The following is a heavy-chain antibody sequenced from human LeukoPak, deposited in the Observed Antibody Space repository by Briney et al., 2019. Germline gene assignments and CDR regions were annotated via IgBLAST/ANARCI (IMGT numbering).Heavy chain of an antibody. D-gene: IGHD6-6*01. CDR3: ARGVHIAARVGRQNFDY. CDR1: GGSFSAYY. Sequence: PSQTLSLTCAVYGGSFSAYYWSWIRQPPGKGLEWIGEINHSGSTNYNPSLKSRVTISVDTSKNQFSLKLSSVTAADTAVYYCARGVHIAARVGRQNFDYWGQGTLVTVSS. CDR2: INHSGST. J-gene: IGHJ4*02. V-gene: IGHV4-34*01.